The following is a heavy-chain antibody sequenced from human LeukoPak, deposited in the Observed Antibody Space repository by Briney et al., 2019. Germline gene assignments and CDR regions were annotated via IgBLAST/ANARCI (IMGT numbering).Heavy chain of an antibody. CDR3: AKDREAIAGAAPIDAFDI. V-gene: IGHV3-23*01. J-gene: IGHJ3*02. CDR2: ISGSGVGT. CDR1: GFTFSSYT. Sequence: PGGSLRLSCAASGFTFSSYTMNWVRQAPGKGLEWVSAISGSGVGTYYADSVKGRFTISRDNSWNTLYLQMSSLRAEDTAVYYCAKDREAIAGAAPIDAFDIWGQGTMVTVSS. D-gene: IGHD6-13*01.